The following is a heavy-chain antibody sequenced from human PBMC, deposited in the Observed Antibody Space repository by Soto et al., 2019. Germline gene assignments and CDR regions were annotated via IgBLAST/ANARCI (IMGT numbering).Heavy chain of an antibody. CDR1: GYSISSGYY. CDR3: ARVRNNWNDGAFDI. CDR2: IYHSGST. D-gene: IGHD1-1*01. V-gene: IGHV4-38-2*01. J-gene: IGHJ3*02. Sequence: SETLSLTCAVSGYSISSGYYWGWIRQPPGKGLEWIGSIYHSGSTYYNPSLKSRVTISVDTSKNQFSLKLSSVTAADTAVYYCARVRNNWNDGAFDIWCQGTMVTVPS.